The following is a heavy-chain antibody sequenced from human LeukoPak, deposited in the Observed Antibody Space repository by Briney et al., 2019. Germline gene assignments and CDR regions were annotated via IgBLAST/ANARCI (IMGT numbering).Heavy chain of an antibody. J-gene: IGHJ4*02. CDR2: INSDGSSR. CDR1: GFAFSTSW. CDR3: ARVPGTTRFGY. Sequence: PGGSLRLSCAASGFAFSTSWMHWVRQAPGKGLVWVSRINSDGSSRSYADSVKGRFTISRDNAKNTLYLQMNSLRAEDTAVYYCARVPGTTRFGYWGQGTPVTVSS. D-gene: IGHD3-16*01. V-gene: IGHV3-74*01.